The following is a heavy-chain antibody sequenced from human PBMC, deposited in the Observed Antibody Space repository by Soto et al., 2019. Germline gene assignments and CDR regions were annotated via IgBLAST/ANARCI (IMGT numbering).Heavy chain of an antibody. D-gene: IGHD6-13*01. CDR2: MNPNSGNT. CDR1: GYTFTSYD. J-gene: IGHJ6*02. Sequence: ASVKVSCKASGYTFTSYDINWGRQATGQGLEWMGWMNPNSGNTGYAQKFQGRVTMTRNTSISTAYMELSSLRSEDTAVYYCARVNRGYSSSWYVYGMDVWGQGTTATVSS. V-gene: IGHV1-8*01. CDR3: ARVNRGYSSSWYVYGMDV.